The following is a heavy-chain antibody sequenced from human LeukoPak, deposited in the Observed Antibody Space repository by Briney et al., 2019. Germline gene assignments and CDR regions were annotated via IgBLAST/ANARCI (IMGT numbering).Heavy chain of an antibody. V-gene: IGHV3-33*01. Sequence: PGGSLRLSCAASGFTFSSYGMHWVRQAPGRGLEWVAVIWYDGSNKYYADSVKGRFTISRDNPKNTLCLQMNSLRAEDTAVYYCARERGYETHDAFDIWGQGTMVTVSS. J-gene: IGHJ3*02. CDR3: ARERGYETHDAFDI. D-gene: IGHD5-12*01. CDR2: IWYDGSNK. CDR1: GFTFSSYG.